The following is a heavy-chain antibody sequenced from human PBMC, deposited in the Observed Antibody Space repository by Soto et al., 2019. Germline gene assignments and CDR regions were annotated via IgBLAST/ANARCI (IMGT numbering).Heavy chain of an antibody. V-gene: IGHV1-69*06. J-gene: IGHJ6*02. CDR1: GGTFSSYA. CDR2: IIPIFGTA. Sequence: SVKVSCKASGGTFSSYAISWVRQAPGQGLEWMGGIIPIFGTANYAQKFQGRVTITADKSTSTAYMELSSLRSEDTAVYYCARDGIGNPGDYYYGMDVWGQGTTVT. D-gene: IGHD2-15*01. CDR3: ARDGIGNPGDYYYGMDV.